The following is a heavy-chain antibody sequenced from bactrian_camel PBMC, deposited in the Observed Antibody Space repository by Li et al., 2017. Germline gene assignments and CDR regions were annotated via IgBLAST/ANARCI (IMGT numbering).Heavy chain of an antibody. V-gene: IGHV3S53*01. D-gene: IGHD6*01. Sequence: VQLVESGGGSVQAGESLNVSCSYSGPRQTYCMGWFRQAAGKERKAVAGLDADGSTKYGEFVKGRFTISKDNAKNTLYLQMNSLKPEDTAMYFCAAEAFTPDQKTYGGSWVAPCADLGYWGQGTQVT. J-gene: IGHJ6*01. CDR1: GPRQTYC. CDR2: LDADGST. CDR3: AAEAFTPDQKTYGGSWVAPCADLGY.